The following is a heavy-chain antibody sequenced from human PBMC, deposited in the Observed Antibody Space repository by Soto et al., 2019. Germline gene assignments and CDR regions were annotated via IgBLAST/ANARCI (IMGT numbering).Heavy chain of an antibody. V-gene: IGHV4-34*01. CDR1: GGSFSGYY. D-gene: IGHD2-15*01. J-gene: IGHJ4*02. CDR3: ARLLGYCSGGSCYGFDY. CDR2: INHSGST. Sequence: SETLSLTCAVYGGSFSGYYWSWIRQPPGKGLEWIGEINHSGSTNYNPSLKSRVTISVDTSKNQFSLKLSSVTAADTAVYYCARLLGYCSGGSCYGFDYWGQGTLVTVSS.